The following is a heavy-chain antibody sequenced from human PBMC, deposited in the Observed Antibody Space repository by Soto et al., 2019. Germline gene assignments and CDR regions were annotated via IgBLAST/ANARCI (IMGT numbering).Heavy chain of an antibody. CDR1: GGSISGGGFY. D-gene: IGHD3-22*01. J-gene: IGHJ4*02. Sequence: QVQLQESGPGLVQPSQTLSLTCTVSGGSISGGGFYWSWIRQHPGKGLQWIGYISHGGTTNYDPSVKGRVTMSIDTSKSHFYLKLSSVGAADTAVYFCASIRAPYYDDDFCYYSARFDFWGQGTLVTVSS. CDR2: ISHGGTT. CDR3: ASIRAPYYDDDFCYYSARFDF. V-gene: IGHV4-31*03.